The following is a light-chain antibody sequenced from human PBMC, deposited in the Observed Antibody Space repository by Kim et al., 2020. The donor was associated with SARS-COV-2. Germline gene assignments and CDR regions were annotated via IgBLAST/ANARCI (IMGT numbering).Light chain of an antibody. Sequence: DIVLTQSPGPLSLSPGERATLSCRASRSVYMSKLAWYHQKPGQAPRLLIYGASNRDTGTPDRLSGSGSGTDFTLTISRVEPGDFVVYYCQQYGAPPITFGQGTRLEIK. V-gene: IGKV3-20*01. CDR3: QQYGAPPIT. CDR1: RSVYMSK. CDR2: GAS. J-gene: IGKJ5*01.